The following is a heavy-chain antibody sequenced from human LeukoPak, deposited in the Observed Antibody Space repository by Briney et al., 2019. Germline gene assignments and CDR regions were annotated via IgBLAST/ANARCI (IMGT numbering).Heavy chain of an antibody. D-gene: IGHD6-13*01. CDR3: ARVIGMADRGFDY. CDR1: GYSFTNYW. J-gene: IGHJ4*02. CDR2: IYPGDSDA. V-gene: IGHV5-51*01. Sequence: GESLKIPCKTSGYSFTNYWLGWVRQMPGKGLEWMGIIYPGDSDARYSPSFQGQVAISADKSISTAYLHWRSLKASDTAMYYCARVIGMADRGFDYWGQGTLVTVSS.